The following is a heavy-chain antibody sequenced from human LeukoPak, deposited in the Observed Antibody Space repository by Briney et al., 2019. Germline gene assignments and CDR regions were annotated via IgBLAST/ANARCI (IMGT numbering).Heavy chain of an antibody. CDR1: GFIFSRYA. V-gene: IGHV3-21*01. Sequence: GGSLRLSCAASGFIFSRYAMNWVRQAPGKGLEWVSSIMPNGDYIYYADSMKGRFTISRDNAKNSLYLEMNSLRAEDTAVYYCAKDRYGNGQTFDSWGQGTLVTVSS. CDR2: IMPNGDYI. D-gene: IGHD3-16*02. CDR3: AKDRYGNGQTFDS. J-gene: IGHJ4*02.